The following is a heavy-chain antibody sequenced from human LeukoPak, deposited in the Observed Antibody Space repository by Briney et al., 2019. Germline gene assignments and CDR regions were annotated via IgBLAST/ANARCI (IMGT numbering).Heavy chain of an antibody. CDR3: ARPTMVRGTSFDP. D-gene: IGHD3-10*01. CDR1: GYTFTSYY. Sequence: GASVKVSCKASGYTFTSYYMHWVRQAPGQGLEWMGWINPNSGGTNYAQKFQGRVTMTRDTSISTAYMELSRLRSDDTAVYYCARPTMVRGTSFDPWGQGTLVTVSS. V-gene: IGHV1-2*02. CDR2: INPNSGGT. J-gene: IGHJ5*02.